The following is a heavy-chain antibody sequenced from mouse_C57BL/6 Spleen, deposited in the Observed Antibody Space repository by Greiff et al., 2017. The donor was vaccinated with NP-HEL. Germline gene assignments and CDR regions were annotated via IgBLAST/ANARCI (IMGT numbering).Heavy chain of an antibody. Sequence: QVQLKESGAELVKPGASVKISCKASGYAFSSYWMNWVKQRPGKGLEWIGQIYPGDGDTNYNGKFKGKATLTADKSSSTAYMQLSSLTSEDSAVYFCARWGATVVFDYWGQGTTLTVSS. CDR3: ARWGATVVFDY. V-gene: IGHV1-80*01. CDR2: IYPGDGDT. D-gene: IGHD1-1*01. J-gene: IGHJ2*01. CDR1: GYAFSSYW.